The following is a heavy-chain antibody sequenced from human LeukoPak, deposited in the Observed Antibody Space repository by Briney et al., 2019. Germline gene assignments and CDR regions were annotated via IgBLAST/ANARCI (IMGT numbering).Heavy chain of an antibody. V-gene: IGHV4-30-4*01. CDR3: ARQNCGGDYDFDY. J-gene: IGHJ4*02. CDR2: IYYSGST. CDR1: GGSISSGDYY. Sequence: SETPSLTCTVSGGSISSGDYYWSWIRQPPGKGLEWIGYIYYSGSTYYNPSLKSRVTISVDTSKNQFSLKLSSVTAADTAVYYCARQNCGGDYDFDYWGQGTLVTVSS. D-gene: IGHD2-21*02.